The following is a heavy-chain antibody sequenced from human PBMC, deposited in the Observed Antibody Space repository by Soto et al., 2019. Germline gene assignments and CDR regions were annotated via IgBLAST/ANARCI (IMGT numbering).Heavy chain of an antibody. Sequence: GASVKVSFKASGYTFTSYGISWLRQAPGQGLEWMGWISAYNGNTNYAQKLQGRVTMTTDTSTSTAYMELRSLRSDDTAVYYCARVGYYYDSSGYFDYWGQGTLVTVSS. CDR3: ARVGYYYDSSGYFDY. CDR1: GYTFTSYG. V-gene: IGHV1-18*01. D-gene: IGHD3-22*01. CDR2: ISAYNGNT. J-gene: IGHJ4*02.